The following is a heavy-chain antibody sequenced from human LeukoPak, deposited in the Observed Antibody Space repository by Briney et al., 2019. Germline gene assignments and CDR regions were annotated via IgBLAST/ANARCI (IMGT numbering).Heavy chain of an antibody. V-gene: IGHV4-39*07. Sequence: PSETLSLTCTVSGGSISSSSYYWGWIRQPPGKGLEWIGSIFYTGSTYYNPSLKSRVTISVDTSKNQSSLKLSSVTAADTAVYYCARDSNFDWLFWFDPWGQGTLVTVSS. J-gene: IGHJ5*02. CDR3: ARDSNFDWLFWFDP. CDR1: GGSISSSSYY. D-gene: IGHD3-9*01. CDR2: IFYTGST.